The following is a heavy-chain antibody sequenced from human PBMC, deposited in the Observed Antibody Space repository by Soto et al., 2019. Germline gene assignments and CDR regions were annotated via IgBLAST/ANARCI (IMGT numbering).Heavy chain of an antibody. CDR3: ARDQRYLRQGYSDY. CDR1: AFIFSDHS. D-gene: IGHD4-4*01. V-gene: IGHV3-21*01. CDR2: ISDTGTFI. Sequence: EVQLVESGGGLVKPGGSLRLSCVGSAFIFSDHSMNWVRQAPGKGLEWVTSISDTGTFIYYADSVKGRFPISRDNAKTSLFLQMDSLRPEDTAVYYCARDQRYLRQGYSDYWGQGTLVTVSS. J-gene: IGHJ4*02.